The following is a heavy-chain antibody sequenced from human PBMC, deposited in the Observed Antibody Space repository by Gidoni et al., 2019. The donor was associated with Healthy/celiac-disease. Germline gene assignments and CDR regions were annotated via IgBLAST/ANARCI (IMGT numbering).Heavy chain of an antibody. V-gene: IGHV1-46*01. J-gene: IGHJ4*02. D-gene: IGHD2-21*02. Sequence: QVQLVQSGAEVKKPGASVKVSCKASGYPFPSYYMPWVRQAPGHGLEWMGIINPSGGSTSYAQKFQGRVTMTRDTSTSTVYMELSSLRSEDTAVYYCARGGNEACGGDCYFFPFDYWGQGTLVTVSS. CDR2: INPSGGST. CDR1: GYPFPSYY. CDR3: ARGGNEACGGDCYFFPFDY.